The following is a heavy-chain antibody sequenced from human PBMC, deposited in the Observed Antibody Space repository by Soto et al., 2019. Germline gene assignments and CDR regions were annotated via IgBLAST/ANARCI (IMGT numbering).Heavy chain of an antibody. CDR2: IWDDGSNQ. V-gene: IGHV3-33*01. J-gene: IGHJ6*02. D-gene: IGHD6-13*01. CDR1: GFILSSYG. CDR3: ARVRGSSWPYYYYGMDV. Sequence: QEQLAESGGGVVQPGRSLRLSCVASGFILSSYGMHWVRQAPGKGLEWVAVIWDDGSNQYYADSVKGRFTISRDNSKNTLYLQMNSLRAEDTAVYYCARVRGSSWPYYYYGMDVWGQGTTVTVSS.